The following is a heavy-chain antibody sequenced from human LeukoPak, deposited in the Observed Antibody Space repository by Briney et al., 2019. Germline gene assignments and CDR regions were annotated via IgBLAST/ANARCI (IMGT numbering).Heavy chain of an antibody. Sequence: PSQTLSLTCTVSGGSISSDTYSWSWVRRPAGRGLEWIGRIYTSGSTNYNPSLKGRVTISVDTSKNQFSLKLNSVTAADTAFYYCARAGGLGTYYPNWFDPWGQGTLVTVSS. V-gene: IGHV4-61*02. CDR2: IYTSGST. D-gene: IGHD3-10*01. J-gene: IGHJ5*02. CDR1: GGSISSDTYS. CDR3: ARAGGLGTYYPNWFDP.